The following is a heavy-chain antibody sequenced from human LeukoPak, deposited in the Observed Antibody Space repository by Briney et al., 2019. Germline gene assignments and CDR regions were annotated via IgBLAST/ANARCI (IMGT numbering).Heavy chain of an antibody. CDR2: MYSSGIT. CDR1: GGSISSYY. D-gene: IGHD2-21*01. J-gene: IGHJ4*02. Sequence: SETLSLTCTVSGGSISSYYWSWIRQPAGKGLEWIGRMYSSGITNYNPSLKSRVTMSVDTSKNQFSLRLNSVTAADTAVYYCARGPYCGDACYFDYWGQGTLLVTVSS. V-gene: IGHV4-4*07. CDR3: ARGPYCGDACYFDY.